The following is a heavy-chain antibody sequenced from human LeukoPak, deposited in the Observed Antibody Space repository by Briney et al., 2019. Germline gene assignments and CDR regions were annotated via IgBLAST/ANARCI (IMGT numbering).Heavy chain of an antibody. CDR3: ARTSGREKNFDS. CDR1: GFRFANYA. J-gene: IGHJ4*02. D-gene: IGHD1-26*01. Sequence: GGSLRPFCAASGFRFANYAMHWVRQAPGKGLEWVSLISYDGATQFYADSMKGRFTVSRDNSNNTLYLQLSGLTTEDTAVYFCARTSGREKNFDSWGQGTLVTVSP. V-gene: IGHV3-30-3*01. CDR2: ISYDGATQ.